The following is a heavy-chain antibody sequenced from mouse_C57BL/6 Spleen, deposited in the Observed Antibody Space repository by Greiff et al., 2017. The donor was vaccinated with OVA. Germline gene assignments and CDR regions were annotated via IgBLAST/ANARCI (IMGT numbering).Heavy chain of an antibody. V-gene: IGHV1-5*01. J-gene: IGHJ1*03. CDR1: GYTFTSYW. D-gene: IGHD1-1*01. Sequence: EVQLQQSGTVLARPGASVKMSCKTSGYTFTSYWMHWVKQRPGQGLEWIGAIYPGNSDTSYNQKFKGKAKLTAVTSASTAYMELSSLTNEDSAVYYCTRGASTVVDWYFDVWGTGTTVTVSS. CDR3: TRGASTVVDWYFDV. CDR2: IYPGNSDT.